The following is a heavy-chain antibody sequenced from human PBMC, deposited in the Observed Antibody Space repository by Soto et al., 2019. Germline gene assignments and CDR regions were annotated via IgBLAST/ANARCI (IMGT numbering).Heavy chain of an antibody. CDR2: IWYDGSNK. Sequence: QPGWSLRLSCAASVFTFISYGMHWVRQAPGKGLEWVAVIWYDGSNKYYADSVKGRFTISRDNSKNTLYLQMNSLRAEDTAVYYCASLNYYDSSERFWGAFDIWGQGTMVTVSS. J-gene: IGHJ3*02. D-gene: IGHD3-22*01. CDR3: ASLNYYDSSERFWGAFDI. CDR1: VFTFISYG. V-gene: IGHV3-33*01.